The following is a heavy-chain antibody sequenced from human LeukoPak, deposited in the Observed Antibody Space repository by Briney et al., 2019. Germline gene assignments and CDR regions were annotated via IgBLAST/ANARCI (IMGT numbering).Heavy chain of an antibody. V-gene: IGHV1-2*02. J-gene: IGHJ4*02. D-gene: IGHD1-26*01. CDR2: INPSSGGT. CDR1: GYTFTGYY. CDR3: ARGAWGAGPDY. Sequence: ASVNFSCKASGYTFTGYYIHWVRQAPGQGLEWMGWINPSSGGTVYAQRFQGRVTMTRDTSITTAYMELSNLESDDTAVYYCARGAWGAGPDYWGQGTLVTLFS.